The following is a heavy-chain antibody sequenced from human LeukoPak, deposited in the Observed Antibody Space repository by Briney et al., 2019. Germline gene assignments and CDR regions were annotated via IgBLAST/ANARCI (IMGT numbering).Heavy chain of an antibody. CDR2: IYTSGST. CDR3: ARMHDGARTSRYAFDY. J-gene: IGHJ4*02. Sequence: SETLSLTCTVSGGSISSGSYYWSWIRQPAGKGLEWIGRIYTSGSTNYNPSLKSRVTISVDTSKNQFSPKLSSVTAADTAVYYCARMHDGARTSRYAFDYWGQGTLVTVSS. CDR1: GGSISSGSYY. V-gene: IGHV4-61*02. D-gene: IGHD2-2*01.